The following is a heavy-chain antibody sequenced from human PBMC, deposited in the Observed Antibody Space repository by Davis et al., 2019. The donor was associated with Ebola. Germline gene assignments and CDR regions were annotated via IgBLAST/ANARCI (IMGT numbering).Heavy chain of an antibody. CDR2: ISYDGSNK. Sequence: GESLKISCAASGFTFTNSGMHWVRQAPGKGLEWVAVISYDGSNKYYADSVKGRFTISRDNSKNTLYLQMNSLRAEDTAVYYCARDPPIWFGELLHRDNYYFDYWGQGTLVTVSS. J-gene: IGHJ4*02. V-gene: IGHV3-30*03. CDR3: ARDPPIWFGELLHRDNYYFDY. D-gene: IGHD3-10*01. CDR1: GFTFTNSG.